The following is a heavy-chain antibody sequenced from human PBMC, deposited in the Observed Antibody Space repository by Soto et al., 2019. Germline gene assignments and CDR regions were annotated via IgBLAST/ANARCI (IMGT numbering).Heavy chain of an antibody. CDR1: GGSISSRSYF. CDR3: ARFRDFSYWFDP. CDR2: IYYSGNT. J-gene: IGHJ5*02. Sequence: LSLTCSVSGGSISSRSYFWGWIRQTPGKGLEWIGNIYYSGNTYYSPSLKSRVTISVDSSQSQFSLKLQSVTAADTAVYFCARFRDFSYWFDPWGQGTQVTV. D-gene: IGHD3-3*01. V-gene: IGHV4-39*01.